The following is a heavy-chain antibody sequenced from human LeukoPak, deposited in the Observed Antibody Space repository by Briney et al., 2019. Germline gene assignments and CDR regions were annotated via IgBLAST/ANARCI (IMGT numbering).Heavy chain of an antibody. CDR3: AREVEGSGYYYDFDY. V-gene: IGHV3-48*03. Sequence: GGSLRLSCAASGFTFSSYEMNWVRQAPGKGLEWVSYISSSGSTIYYADSVKGRFTISRDNAKNSLYLQMNSLRAEDTAVYYCAREVEGSGYYYDFDYWGQGTLVTVSS. D-gene: IGHD3-22*01. CDR1: GFTFSSYE. CDR2: ISSSGSTI. J-gene: IGHJ4*02.